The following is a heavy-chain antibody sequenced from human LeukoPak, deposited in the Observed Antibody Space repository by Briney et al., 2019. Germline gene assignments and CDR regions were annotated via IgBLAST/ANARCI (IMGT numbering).Heavy chain of an antibody. CDR1: GFTFSSYA. CDR3: AREDY. V-gene: IGHV3-30-3*01. CDR2: LSYDGSNK. Sequence: PGTSLRLSCAASGFTFSSYAMHCVRQAPGKGLEWVAVLSYDGSNKYYADSVRGRFSISRDNSKNTMYLQMNSLRTEDTAVYYCAREDYWGQGTLVTVSS. J-gene: IGHJ4*02.